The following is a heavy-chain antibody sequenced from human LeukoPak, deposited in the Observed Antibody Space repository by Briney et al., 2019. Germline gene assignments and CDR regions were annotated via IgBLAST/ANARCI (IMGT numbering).Heavy chain of an antibody. J-gene: IGHJ4*02. CDR1: GFTFSSYW. Sequence: GGSLRLSCAASGFTFSSYWMHWVRQAPGKGLVWVSRINSDGSSRSYADSVKGRFTISRDNAKNTLYLQMNSLRAEDTAVYYCVRDPGNYDSSGFHPFDYWGQGTLVTVSS. CDR2: INSDGSSR. V-gene: IGHV3-74*01. CDR3: VRDPGNYDSSGFHPFDY. D-gene: IGHD3-22*01.